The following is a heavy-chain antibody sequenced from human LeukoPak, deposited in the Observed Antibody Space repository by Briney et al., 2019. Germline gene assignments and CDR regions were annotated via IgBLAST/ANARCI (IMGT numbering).Heavy chain of an antibody. CDR3: AREEEYSYGYCDY. CDR2: ISSSSSYI. J-gene: IGHJ4*02. D-gene: IGHD5-18*01. CDR1: GFTFSSYE. Sequence: GGSLRLSCAASGFTFSSYEMNWVRQAPGKGLEWVSSISSSSSYIYYADSVKGRFTISRDNAKNSLYLQMNSLRAEDTAVYYCAREEEYSYGYCDYWGQGTLVTVSS. V-gene: IGHV3-21*01.